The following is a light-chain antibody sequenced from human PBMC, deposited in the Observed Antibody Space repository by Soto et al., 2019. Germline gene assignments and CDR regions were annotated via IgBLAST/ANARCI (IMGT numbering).Light chain of an antibody. CDR2: GAS. Sequence: EMVLTQSPGTLSLSPGERATLSCRASQSVSSSYLAWDQQKPGQAPRLLIYGASSRATGIPDRFSGSGSGTDFTVTISRLECEEVAVYYCQQDGSSPPYTFGQGTKLELK. V-gene: IGKV3-20*01. J-gene: IGKJ2*01. CDR3: QQDGSSPPYT. CDR1: QSVSSSY.